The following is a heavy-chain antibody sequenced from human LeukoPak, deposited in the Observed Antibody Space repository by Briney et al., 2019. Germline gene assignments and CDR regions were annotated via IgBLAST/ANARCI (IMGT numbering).Heavy chain of an antibody. J-gene: IGHJ3*02. V-gene: IGHV4-61*02. CDR1: GGSISSGSYY. Sequence: SKTLSLTCTVSGGSISSGSYYWSWIRQPAGKGLEWIGRIYTRGSTNYNPSLKSRVTMSVDTSKNQFSLKLSSVTAADTAVYYCARYDYSNYEAFDIWGQGTMVIVSS. CDR2: IYTRGST. CDR3: ARYDYSNYEAFDI. D-gene: IGHD4-11*01.